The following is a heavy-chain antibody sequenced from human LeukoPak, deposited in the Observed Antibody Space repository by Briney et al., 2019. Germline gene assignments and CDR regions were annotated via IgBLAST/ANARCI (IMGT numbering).Heavy chain of an antibody. CDR2: ISGSGRTT. CDR1: GFTFSSYA. V-gene: IGHV3-23*01. CDR3: AKRGVDYYDSSGPDY. J-gene: IGHJ4*02. Sequence: SGGSLRLSCTASGFTFSSYAMSWVRQAPGKGMEWVSAISGSGRTTYYVDSVKGRFTISRDNSKNMLYLQMNNLRAVDTAVYYCAKRGVDYYDSSGPDYWGQGTLVTVSS. D-gene: IGHD3-22*01.